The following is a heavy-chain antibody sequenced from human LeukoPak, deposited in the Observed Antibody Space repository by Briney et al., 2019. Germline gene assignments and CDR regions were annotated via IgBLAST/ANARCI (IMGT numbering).Heavy chain of an antibody. V-gene: IGHV4-38-2*02. Sequence: SETLSLTCTVSGGSISSYYWGWIRQPPGKGLEWIGSIYHSGSTYYNPSLKSRVTISVDTSKNQFSLKLSSVTAADTAVYYCAREGEDDILTGYYHPFDYWGQGTLVTVSS. CDR1: GGSISSYY. CDR2: IYHSGST. D-gene: IGHD3-9*01. J-gene: IGHJ4*02. CDR3: AREGEDDILTGYYHPFDY.